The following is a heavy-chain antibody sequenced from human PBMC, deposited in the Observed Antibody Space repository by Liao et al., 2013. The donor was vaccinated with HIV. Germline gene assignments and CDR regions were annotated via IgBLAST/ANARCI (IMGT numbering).Heavy chain of an antibody. D-gene: IGHD3-3*01. V-gene: IGHV4-61*02. J-gene: IGHJ4*02. Sequence: QVHLQESGPGLVKPSQTLSLTCTVSGGSISSGSYYWSWIRQPAGKGLEWIGRIYTSGSANYNPSLKSRVTISLDTSKMQFSLNLRSVTAADTAVYYCAREAYDFFPYYFDYWGQGTLVTVSS. CDR3: AREAYDFFPYYFDY. CDR1: GGSISSGSYY. CDR2: IYTSGSA.